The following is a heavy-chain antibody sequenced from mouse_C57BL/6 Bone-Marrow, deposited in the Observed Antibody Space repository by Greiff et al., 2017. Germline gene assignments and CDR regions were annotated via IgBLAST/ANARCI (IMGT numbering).Heavy chain of an antibody. J-gene: IGHJ4*01. Sequence: QVQLQQSGAELVRPGTSVKVSCKASGYAFTNYLIEWVKQRPGQGLEWIGVINPGSGGTNYNEKFKGKATLTADKSSSTAYMQLSRLTSEDSAVYCCARERGSSHAMGDRGKGTAVTVAS. CDR2: INPGSGGT. D-gene: IGHD1-1*01. V-gene: IGHV1-54*01. CDR1: GYAFTNYL. CDR3: ARERGSSHAMGD.